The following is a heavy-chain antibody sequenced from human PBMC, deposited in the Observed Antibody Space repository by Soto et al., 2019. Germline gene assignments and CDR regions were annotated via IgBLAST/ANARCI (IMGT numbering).Heavy chain of an antibody. CDR3: ATSNWNFFDY. V-gene: IGHV3-33*03. D-gene: IGHD1-20*01. CDR1: GFSFSSYG. J-gene: IGHJ4*02. Sequence: QVQLVESGGGVVQPGGSLRLSCAASGFSFSSYGMHCVRQAPGKGLEWVAVIWNDSSNKLYPDSVRGRFTISRDNSKSTLFLQMNSLRAEDTAVYYCATSNWNFFDYWGQGALVTVSS. CDR2: IWNDSSNK.